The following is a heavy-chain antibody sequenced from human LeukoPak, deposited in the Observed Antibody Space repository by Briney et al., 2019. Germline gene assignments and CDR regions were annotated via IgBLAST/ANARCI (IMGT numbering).Heavy chain of an antibody. V-gene: IGHV1-69*05. CDR2: IIPIFGTA. Sequence: ASVTVSCKASGCTFSSYAISWVRQAPGQGLEWMGGIIPIFGTANYAQKFQGRVPITTDESTSTAYMELSSLRSEDTAVYYCARGVVPAATQASFYYYYYMDVWGKGTTVTVSS. J-gene: IGHJ6*03. CDR1: GCTFSSYA. D-gene: IGHD2-2*01. CDR3: ARGVVPAATQASFYYYYYMDV.